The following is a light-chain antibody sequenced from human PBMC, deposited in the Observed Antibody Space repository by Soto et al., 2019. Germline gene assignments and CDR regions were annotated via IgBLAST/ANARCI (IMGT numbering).Light chain of an antibody. V-gene: IGLV2-14*01. J-gene: IGLJ2*01. CDR3: SSYTTSSTVV. CDR2: DVS. CDR1: HSDVGGYNY. Sequence: QSALTQPASVSGSPGQSITISCTGTHSDVGGYNYVSWYQQHPGKAPKLMIYDVSNRPSGVSNRFSGSKSGNTASLTISGLQAEDEADYYCSSYTTSSTVVFGGGTKLTVL.